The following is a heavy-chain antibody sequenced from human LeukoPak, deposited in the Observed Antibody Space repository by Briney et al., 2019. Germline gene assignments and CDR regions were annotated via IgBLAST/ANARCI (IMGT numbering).Heavy chain of an antibody. CDR3: ATWGSYRQFDY. CDR1: GYTFTSYY. D-gene: IGHD3-16*02. V-gene: IGHV1-46*01. CDR2: INPSGGST. J-gene: IGHJ4*02. Sequence: ASVKVSCKASGYTFTSYYMHWVRQARGQGLEWMGIINPSGGSTSYAQKFQGRVTMTRDMSTSTVYMELSSLRSEDTAVYYCATWGSYRQFDYWGQGTLVTVSS.